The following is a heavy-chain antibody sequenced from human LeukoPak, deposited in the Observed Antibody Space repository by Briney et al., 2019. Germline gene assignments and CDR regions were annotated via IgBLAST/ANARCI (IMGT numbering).Heavy chain of an antibody. D-gene: IGHD3-22*01. Sequence: SETLSLTCLVSGDSINSRNFYWGWMRQLPGKGLEWIGSIYYTGSSYYNPSLKSRLTISVDTSKNQFSLKLTSVTAADTAVYYCASYDSSGHDAFDIWGQGTMVTVSS. V-gene: IGHV4-39*07. CDR1: GDSINSRNFY. CDR2: IYYTGSS. CDR3: ASYDSSGHDAFDI. J-gene: IGHJ3*02.